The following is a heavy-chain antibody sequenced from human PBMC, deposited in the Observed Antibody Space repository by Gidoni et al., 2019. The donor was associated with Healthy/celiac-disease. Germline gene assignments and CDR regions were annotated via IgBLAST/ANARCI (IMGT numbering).Heavy chain of an antibody. Sequence: VQLVESGGGVVQHGRSLRLYCAAYGFTFSSYAMHWVRLAPGKGLEWLAVISYDGSNKYYADPVKCRFTISRDNSKNTLYLQMNSLRAVDTAVYYCARDSSGFDFDYWGQGTLVTVSA. CDR3: ARDSSGFDFDY. J-gene: IGHJ4*02. CDR2: ISYDGSNK. CDR1: GFTFSSYA. V-gene: IGHV3-30*04. D-gene: IGHD3-22*01.